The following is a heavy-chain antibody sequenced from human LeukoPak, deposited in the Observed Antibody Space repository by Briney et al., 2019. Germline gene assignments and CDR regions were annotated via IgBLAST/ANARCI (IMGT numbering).Heavy chain of an antibody. CDR1: GFTFNNYG. Sequence: GGTLRLYCAASGFTFNNYGMSWVRHVPGKGLEWVSAISGSCGTTYYADSVKGRFTISRDNSKNTLYLQMNSLRAEDTAVYYCAKSPLQSPYFYYYVDVWGKGTSVTISS. CDR3: AKSPLQSPYFYYYVDV. D-gene: IGHD4-11*01. J-gene: IGHJ6*03. V-gene: IGHV3-23*01. CDR2: ISGSCGTT.